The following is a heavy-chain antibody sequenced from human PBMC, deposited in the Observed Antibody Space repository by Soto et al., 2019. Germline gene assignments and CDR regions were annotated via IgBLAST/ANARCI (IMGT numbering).Heavy chain of an antibody. V-gene: IGHV4-59*01. Sequence: VQLVESGGGLVKPGGSLRLSCVVSGFDFSDFSINWVRQAPGKGLEWIGYVYHTGRTSYNPSLKSRVSISMDTSKNQFSLNLDSVTAADTAVYFCARDFAYFDSWGQGTLVTVSS. D-gene: IGHD3-3*01. CDR1: GFDFSDFS. CDR3: ARDFAYFDS. CDR2: VYHTGRT. J-gene: IGHJ4*02.